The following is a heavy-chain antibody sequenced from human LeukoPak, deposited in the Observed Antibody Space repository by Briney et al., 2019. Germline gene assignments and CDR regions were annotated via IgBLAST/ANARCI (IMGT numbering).Heavy chain of an antibody. D-gene: IGHD5-12*01. V-gene: IGHV4-61*02. CDR3: ARECGYSGYDPHGIYYYYYMDV. CDR1: GGSISSGSYC. Sequence: SETLSLTCTVSGGSISSGSYCWSWIRQPAGKGLEWIVRIYTSGTTNYNPSLKSPFTISVDTPKHQFSLKLSSVTAADTAVYYCARECGYSGYDPHGIYYYYYMDVWGKGTTVTISS. J-gene: IGHJ6*03. CDR2: IYTSGTT.